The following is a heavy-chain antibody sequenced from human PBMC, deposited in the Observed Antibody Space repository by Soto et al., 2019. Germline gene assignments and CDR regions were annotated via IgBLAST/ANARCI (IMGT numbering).Heavy chain of an antibody. CDR3: AHRQVAVAGLGTASFDY. Sequence: QITLWESGPTLVKTTQTLTLTCSFSGFSLTSRGEGVGWIRQPPGKTLEWLAVLYWEDDNRYSPSLKTRLILTKDTAKNQVILTVTDMDPVDTATYYCAHRQVAVAGLGTASFDYWGQGIQVTVSS. V-gene: IGHV2-5*02. D-gene: IGHD6-19*01. CDR1: GFSLTSRGEG. J-gene: IGHJ4*02. CDR2: LYWEDDN.